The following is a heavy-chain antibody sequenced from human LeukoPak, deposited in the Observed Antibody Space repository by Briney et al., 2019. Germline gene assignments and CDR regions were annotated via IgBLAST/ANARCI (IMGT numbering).Heavy chain of an antibody. CDR3: ARDEGRPDYGDYERWFDP. Sequence: AASVKVSCKASGYTFTSYAMHWVRQAPGQRLEWMGWINAGNGNTKYSQKFQGRVTITRDTSASTAYMELSSLRSEDTAVYYCARDEGRPDYGDYERWFDPWGQGTLVTVSS. J-gene: IGHJ5*02. CDR1: GYTFTSYA. CDR2: INAGNGNT. D-gene: IGHD4-17*01. V-gene: IGHV1-3*01.